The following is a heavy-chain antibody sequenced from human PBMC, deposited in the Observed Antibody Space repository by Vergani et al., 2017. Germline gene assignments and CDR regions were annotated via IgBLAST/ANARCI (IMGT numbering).Heavy chain of an antibody. V-gene: IGHV1-69*12. CDR3: ARDRNYYGSGSYQNWFDP. Sequence: QVQLVQSGAEVKKPGSSVKVSCKASGGPFSSYAISWVRQAPGQGLEWMGGIIPIFGTANYAQKFQGRVTNTADESTSTAYMELSSLRSEDTAVYYCARDRNYYGSGSYQNWFDPWGQGTLVTVSS. CDR2: IIPIFGTA. CDR1: GGPFSSYA. D-gene: IGHD3-10*01. J-gene: IGHJ5*02.